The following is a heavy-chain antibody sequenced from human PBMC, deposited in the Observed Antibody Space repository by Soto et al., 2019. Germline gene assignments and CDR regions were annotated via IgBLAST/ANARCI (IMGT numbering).Heavy chain of an antibody. CDR1: GFTFSNYA. V-gene: IGHV3-23*01. Sequence: EVQLLESGGGLVQPGGSLRLSCAASGFTFSNYAMSWVRQAPGKGLEWVSAISGSGGDTYYADSVEGRFTISRDNAQNTMYLQMHSLRGEDTATPYCANVRDFCSGSDRFDTGGQGPRVTVPS. CDR3: ANVRDFCSGSDRFDT. CDR2: ISGSGGDT. D-gene: IGHD3-3*01. J-gene: IGHJ5*02.